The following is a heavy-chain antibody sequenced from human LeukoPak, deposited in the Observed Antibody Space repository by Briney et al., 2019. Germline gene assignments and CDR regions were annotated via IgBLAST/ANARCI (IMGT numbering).Heavy chain of an antibody. CDR3: ASAISPMVRGRGRFEY. V-gene: IGHV3-21*01. Sequence: PGGSLRLSCAASGFTFSSYSMNWVRQAPGKGLEWVSSISSSSSYTYYADSVKGRFTISRDNAKNTLYLQRNSLRPEDTAVYYCASAISPMVRGRGRFEYWRQGTLVPVSS. CDR1: GFTFSSYS. D-gene: IGHD3-10*01. CDR2: ISSSSSYT. J-gene: IGHJ4*02.